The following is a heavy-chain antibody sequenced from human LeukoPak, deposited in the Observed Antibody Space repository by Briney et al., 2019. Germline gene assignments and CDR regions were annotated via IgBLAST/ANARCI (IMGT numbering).Heavy chain of an antibody. D-gene: IGHD1-26*01. Sequence: SSETLSLTCIVSGGSISSYYWSWVRQPPGKGLEWIGYIYSSGSTNSNPSLKSRVTISVDTSKSQFSLKMTSVTAADTAVYYCARQGSGGRAFDIWGQGTMVTVSS. J-gene: IGHJ3*02. V-gene: IGHV4-59*08. CDR3: ARQGSGGRAFDI. CDR1: GGSISSYY. CDR2: IYSSGST.